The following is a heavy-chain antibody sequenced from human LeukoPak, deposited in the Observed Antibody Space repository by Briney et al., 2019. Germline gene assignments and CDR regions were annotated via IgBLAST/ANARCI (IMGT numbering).Heavy chain of an antibody. D-gene: IGHD3-9*01. CDR3: ARGSGYYDILTGYSVGLDY. CDR2: IYYSGGP. V-gene: IGHV4-59*11. J-gene: IGHJ4*02. CDR1: GGSISSHY. Sequence: AETLSLTCTVAGGSISSHYWSWIRQPPGKGLEWIGYIYYSGGPNYNPSLKSRVTISVDTSKNQFSLKLSSVTAADTAVYYCARGSGYYDILTGYSVGLDYWGQGTLVTVSS.